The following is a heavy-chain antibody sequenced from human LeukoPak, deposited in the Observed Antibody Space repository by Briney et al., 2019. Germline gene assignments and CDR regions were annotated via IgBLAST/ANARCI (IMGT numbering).Heavy chain of an antibody. D-gene: IGHD3-3*01. CDR1: GFTFTSSA. CDR2: IVVSSGNT. J-gene: IGHJ3*02. CDR3: AAREWLLADAFDI. V-gene: IGHV1-58*02. Sequence: ASVKVSCKASGFTFTSSAMQWVRQARGQRLEWIGWIVVSSGNTNYAQKFQERVTITRDMSTSTAYMELSSLRSEDTAVYYCAAREWLLADAFDIWGQGTMVTVSS.